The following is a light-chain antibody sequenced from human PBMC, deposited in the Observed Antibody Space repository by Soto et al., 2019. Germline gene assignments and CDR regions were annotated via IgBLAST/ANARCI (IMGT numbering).Light chain of an antibody. CDR2: KAS. CDR3: QQYGSSRRT. Sequence: DIQMTQSPSTLSASVGDRVTITCRASQSISSWLAWYQQKPGKAPKLLIYKASSLESGVPSRFSGSGSGTEFTLTISRLEPEDFAVYYCQQYGSSRRTFGQGTKVDIK. J-gene: IGKJ1*01. V-gene: IGKV1-5*03. CDR1: QSISSW.